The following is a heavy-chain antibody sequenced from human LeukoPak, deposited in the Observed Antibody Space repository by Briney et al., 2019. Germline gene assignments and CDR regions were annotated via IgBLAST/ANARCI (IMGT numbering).Heavy chain of an antibody. CDR2: IYYTGGT. V-gene: IGHV4-39*01. CDR3: AREEASAGDY. Sequence: RSSETLSLTCTVSGGSISSSSHYWAWIRQPPGKGLEWIGSIYYTGGTFYGPSLKSRVTISVDTSSNQFSLKVSSVTAADTAVYYCAREEASAGDYWGQGTLVTVSS. CDR1: GGSISSSSHY. D-gene: IGHD6-13*01. J-gene: IGHJ4*02.